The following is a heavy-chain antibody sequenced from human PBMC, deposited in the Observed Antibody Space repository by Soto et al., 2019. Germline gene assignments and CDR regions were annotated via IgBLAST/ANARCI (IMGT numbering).Heavy chain of an antibody. CDR3: AGTTSHYWYYMDV. Sequence: QTLSLTCAISGAIVPSNIPPWNWIRQSPSRGLEWLGRTYYRTRWYYDYAVSVRSRITVNPDTSKNQFSLQLTSVTPEDTAVYYCAGTTSHYWYYMDVWGKGTTVTVSS. CDR2: TYYRTRWYY. J-gene: IGHJ6*03. CDR1: GAIVPSNIPP. D-gene: IGHD1-7*01. V-gene: IGHV6-1*01.